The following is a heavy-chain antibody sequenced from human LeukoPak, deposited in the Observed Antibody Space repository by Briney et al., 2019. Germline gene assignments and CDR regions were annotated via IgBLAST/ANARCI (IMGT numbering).Heavy chain of an antibody. CDR1: GFTFSDHY. CDR3: AKSFRYYYDLGPIDY. Sequence: GGSLRLSCAASGFTFSDHYIDWVRQAPGKGLEWVGRSRDKGNSYTTAYAASVRGRFTISRDDSKNSLYLQMNSLRAEDTAVYYCAKSFRYYYDLGPIDYWGQGTLVTVSS. D-gene: IGHD3-22*01. CDR2: SRDKGNSYTT. J-gene: IGHJ4*02. V-gene: IGHV3-72*01.